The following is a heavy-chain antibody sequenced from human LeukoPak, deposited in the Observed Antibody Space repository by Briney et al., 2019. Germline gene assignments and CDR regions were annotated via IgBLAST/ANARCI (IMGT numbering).Heavy chain of an antibody. D-gene: IGHD2-2*01. CDR2: IWYDGSNK. Sequence: GRSLRLSCAASGFTFSSYGMHWVRQAPGRGLEWVALIWYDGSNKYYADSVKGRFTVSRDNSTKTLYLEINRLRDEDTAVYYCAKAGPVVGCTFNDNYYYMDVWGKGTTVTVSS. CDR3: AKAGPVVGCTFNDNYYYMDV. V-gene: IGHV3-33*06. CDR1: GFTFSSYG. J-gene: IGHJ6*03.